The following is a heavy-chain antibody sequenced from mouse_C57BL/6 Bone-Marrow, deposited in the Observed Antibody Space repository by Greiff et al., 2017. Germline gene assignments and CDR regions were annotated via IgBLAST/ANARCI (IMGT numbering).Heavy chain of an antibody. CDR1: GYTFTSYG. V-gene: IGHV1-58*01. CDR3: ARGFITTVVASPHWYFDV. D-gene: IGHD1-1*01. CDR2: IYIGNGYT. Sequence: EVQLQQSGAELVRPGSSVKMSCKTSGYTFTSYGINWVKQRPGQGLEWIGYIYIGNGYTEYNEKFKGKATLTSDTSSSTAYMQLSSLTSEDSAIYFCARGFITTVVASPHWYFDVWGTGTTVTVSS. J-gene: IGHJ1*03.